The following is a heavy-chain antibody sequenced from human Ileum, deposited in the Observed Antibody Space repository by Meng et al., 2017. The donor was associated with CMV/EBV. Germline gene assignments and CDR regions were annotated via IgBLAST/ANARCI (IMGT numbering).Heavy chain of an antibody. D-gene: IGHD3-3*01. CDR3: AKDHLWHYDFWSGSDAFDI. J-gene: IGHJ3*02. V-gene: IGHV3-23*01. CDR2: ISGSGGST. Sequence: GESLKISCAASGFTFSSYAMSWVRQAPGKGLEWVSAISGSGGSTYYADSVKGRFTISRDNSKNTLYLQMNSLRAEDTAVYYCAKDHLWHYDFWSGSDAFDIWGQGTMVTVSS. CDR1: GFTFSSYA.